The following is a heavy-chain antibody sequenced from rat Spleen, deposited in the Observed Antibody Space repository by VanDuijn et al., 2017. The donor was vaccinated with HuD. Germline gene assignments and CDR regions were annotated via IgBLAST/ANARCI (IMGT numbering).Heavy chain of an antibody. J-gene: IGHJ2*01. CDR1: GFTVSTFP. CDR2: ISTSGGNT. Sequence: EVQLVESGGGLVEPGSSRKVSCAASGFTVSTFPMAWVRQAPTKGLEWVASISTSGGNTYYRDSVKGRFTISRDNAKSTLYLQMDSLRSEDTATYYCTRRGITNYFDYWGQGVMVTVSS. V-gene: IGHV5-25*01. CDR3: TRRGITNYFDY. D-gene: IGHD1-4*01.